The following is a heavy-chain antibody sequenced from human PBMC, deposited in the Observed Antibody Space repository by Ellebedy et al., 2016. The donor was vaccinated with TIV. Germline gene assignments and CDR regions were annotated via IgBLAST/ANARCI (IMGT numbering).Heavy chain of an antibody. Sequence: GESLKISXEVSGFIFSRYWMSWVRQAPGKGLDWVSVIYSGGSTFYADSVKGRFTVSRDDSKNTLYLQMNSLRAEDTAVYYCGRGSTGNYYAMDVWGQGTTVTVSS. CDR1: GFIFSRYW. J-gene: IGHJ6*02. D-gene: IGHD1-1*01. CDR3: GRGSTGNYYAMDV. CDR2: IYSGGST. V-gene: IGHV3-53*01.